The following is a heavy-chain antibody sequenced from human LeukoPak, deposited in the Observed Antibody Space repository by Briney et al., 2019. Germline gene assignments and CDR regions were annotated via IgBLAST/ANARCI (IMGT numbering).Heavy chain of an antibody. Sequence: PSETLSLTCAVPGGSISSSYWWSWIRQPPGKGLEWIGEIYHSGSTNYNLSLKSRVTISVDKSKNQFSLKLNSVTAADTAVYYCARDYCTSTTCPNWFDPWGQGTLVTVSS. CDR1: GGSISSSYW. CDR3: ARDYCTSTTCPNWFDP. CDR2: IYHSGST. V-gene: IGHV4-4*02. D-gene: IGHD2-2*01. J-gene: IGHJ5*02.